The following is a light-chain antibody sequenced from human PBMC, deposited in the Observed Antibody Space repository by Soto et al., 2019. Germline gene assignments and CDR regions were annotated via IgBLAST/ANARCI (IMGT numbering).Light chain of an antibody. V-gene: IGLV2-14*01. CDR2: EVS. Sequence: QSVLTQPASVSGSPGQSITISCTGTSSDVGGYNYVSWYQQHPGKAPKLMIYEVSNRPSGVSNRFSGSKSGNTASLTISGLQAEDEADYYCSSYTSSSTLAVVFGGGTKLTVL. CDR3: SSYTSSSTLAVV. J-gene: IGLJ2*01. CDR1: SSDVGGYNY.